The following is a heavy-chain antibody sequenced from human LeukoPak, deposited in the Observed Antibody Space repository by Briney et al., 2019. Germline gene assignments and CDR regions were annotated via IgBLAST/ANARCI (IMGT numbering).Heavy chain of an antibody. CDR2: ISSDGSST. CDR1: GFTVSSNY. Sequence: PGGSLRLSCAAFGFTVSSNYMSWVRQAPGKGLVWVSRISSDGSSTNYADFVKGRFTISRDNARNTLFLQMNSLRAEDTAVYYCVRDSGSSEYYFDYWGQGTLVTVSS. V-gene: IGHV3-74*01. CDR3: VRDSGSSEYYFDY. D-gene: IGHD1-26*01. J-gene: IGHJ4*02.